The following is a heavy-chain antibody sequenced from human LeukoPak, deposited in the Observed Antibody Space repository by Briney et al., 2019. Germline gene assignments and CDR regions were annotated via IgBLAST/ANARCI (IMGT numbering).Heavy chain of an antibody. CDR1: GYTFSDYY. J-gene: IGHJ3*02. CDR3: ARVGLGYCSSTSCYRDDAFDI. Sequence: ASVRVSCKASGYTFSDYYMHWVRQAPGQGLEWMGWINPNSGGTNYAQKFQGRVTMTRDTSISTAYMELSRLRSDDTAVYYCARVGLGYCSSTSCYRDDAFDIWGQGTMVTVSS. D-gene: IGHD2-2*02. CDR2: INPNSGGT. V-gene: IGHV1-2*02.